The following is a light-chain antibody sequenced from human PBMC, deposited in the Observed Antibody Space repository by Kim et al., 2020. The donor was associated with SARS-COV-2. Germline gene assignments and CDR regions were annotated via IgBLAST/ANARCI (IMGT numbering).Light chain of an antibody. CDR1: SFNVGNNY. CDR3: ATWDSSLSVGV. J-gene: IGLJ3*02. Sequence: QSVLTQPPSVSAAPGQKVTISCSGNSFNVGNNYVSWYQQFPRTVPKLLIYDNVKRPSGIPDRFSGSKSGASATLDISGLQTGDEADYYCATWDSSLSVGVFGGGTKLTVL. V-gene: IGLV1-51*01. CDR2: DNV.